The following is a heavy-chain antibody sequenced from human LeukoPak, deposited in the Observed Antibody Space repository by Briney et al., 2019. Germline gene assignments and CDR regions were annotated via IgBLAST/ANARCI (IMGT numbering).Heavy chain of an antibody. V-gene: IGHV3-30*02. CDR2: IRYDGSNK. D-gene: IGHD6-19*01. Sequence: GGSLRLSCAASGFTFSSYGMHWVRQTPGKGLEWVAFIRYDGSNKYYADSVKGRFTISRENSKNTLYMQMNSLRPEDTAVYYCARGGKIALAGTRSSQCFQHWGQGTLVTVSS. CDR3: ARGGKIALAGTRSSQCFQH. CDR1: GFTFSSYG. J-gene: IGHJ1*01.